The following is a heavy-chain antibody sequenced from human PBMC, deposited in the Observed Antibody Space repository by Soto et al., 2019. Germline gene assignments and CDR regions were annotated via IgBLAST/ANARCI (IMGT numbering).Heavy chain of an antibody. Sequence: QVQLQQWGAGLLKPSETLSLTCAVYGGSFSGYYWCWIRQPPGKGLEWIGEINHSGSTNYNPSLKSRVTISVDTSKNQFSLKLSSVTAADTAVYYCVRTRNYYGDYPANFDYWGQGTLVTVSS. J-gene: IGHJ4*02. CDR1: GGSFSGYY. CDR2: INHSGST. CDR3: VRTRNYYGDYPANFDY. D-gene: IGHD4-17*01. V-gene: IGHV4-34*01.